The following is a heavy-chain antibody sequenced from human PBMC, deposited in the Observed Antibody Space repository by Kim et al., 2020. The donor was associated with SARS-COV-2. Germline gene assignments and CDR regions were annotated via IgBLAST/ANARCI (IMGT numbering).Heavy chain of an antibody. CDR1: GFTFSSDA. CDR2: ISGSGGST. CDR3: AKDYYGSGGYSDAFEI. V-gene: IGHV3-23*01. D-gene: IGHD3-10*01. Sequence: GGSLRLSCAASGFTFSSDAMSWVRQAPGKGLEWVSAISGSGGSTYYADSVKGRFTISRDNSKNTLYLQMNSLRAEDTAVYYCAKDYYGSGGYSDAFEIWGQGTMVTGAS. J-gene: IGHJ3*02.